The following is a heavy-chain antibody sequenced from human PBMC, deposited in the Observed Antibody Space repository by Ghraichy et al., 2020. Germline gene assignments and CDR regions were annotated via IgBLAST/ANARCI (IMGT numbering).Heavy chain of an antibody. J-gene: IGHJ4*02. Sequence: SETLSLTCTVSGGSVSGYYWTWIRQPPGKGLEYIGHIYYTGSTTYNPSLTSRVTISVDTSKNQFSLTLRSLTAADTAVYYCARYVGCTGSHCYLGYWGRGTLFTVS. CDR3: ARYVGCTGSHCYLGY. V-gene: IGHV4-59*02. CDR1: GGSVSGYY. CDR2: IYYTGST. D-gene: IGHD2-15*01.